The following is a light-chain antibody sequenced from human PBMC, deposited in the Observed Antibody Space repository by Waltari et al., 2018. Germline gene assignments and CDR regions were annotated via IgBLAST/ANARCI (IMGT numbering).Light chain of an antibody. V-gene: IGKV3-20*01. CDR2: DAS. Sequence: EIVLTQSPGTLSLSQGDRATLSCRASQTISNYLAWYQQKPGQAPRLLIYDASSRAIGIPDRFSGSGSGTDFTLTISRLEPEDFAMYYCQQYGSSPTFGQGTKLEIK. CDR3: QQYGSSPT. CDR1: QTISNY. J-gene: IGKJ2*01.